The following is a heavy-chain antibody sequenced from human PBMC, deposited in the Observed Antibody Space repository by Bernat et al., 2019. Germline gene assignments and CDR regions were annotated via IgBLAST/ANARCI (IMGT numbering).Heavy chain of an antibody. J-gene: IGHJ4*02. CDR3: ATEGGGDFPSRPRFEN. CDR2: IWYDGSKK. V-gene: IGHV3-33*01. CDR1: GLTFRNYG. Sequence: QVQLVESGGGVVQPGMSLRLSCSASGLTFRNYGMHWVRQAPGKGLEWVAVIWYDGSKKFYVESVKGRFTVSKDNSKSTLYLQLNSLRVEDTGVYYCATEGGGDFPSRPRFENWGQGTLVTVSS. D-gene: IGHD4-17*01.